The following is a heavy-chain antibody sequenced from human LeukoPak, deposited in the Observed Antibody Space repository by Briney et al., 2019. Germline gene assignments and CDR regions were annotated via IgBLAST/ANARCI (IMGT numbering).Heavy chain of an antibody. CDR2: IYYSGST. CDR3: ARERPPHYCSGGSCYFDY. CDR1: GGSISSYY. D-gene: IGHD2-15*01. V-gene: IGHV4-59*12. Sequence: SETLSLTCTVSGGSISSYYWSWIRQPPGKGLEWIGYIYYSGSTNYNPSLKSRVTISVDTSKNQFSLKLSSVTAADTAVYYCARERPPHYCSGGSCYFDYWGQGTLVTVSS. J-gene: IGHJ4*02.